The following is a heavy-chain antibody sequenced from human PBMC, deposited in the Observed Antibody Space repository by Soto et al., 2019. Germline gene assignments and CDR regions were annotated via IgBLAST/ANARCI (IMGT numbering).Heavy chain of an antibody. Sequence: QVRLQEWGPGLVKPSQTLSLKCSVSGGSITTGGRYWSWIRQLPGKGLEWIGDIYYSGNTYYNASLKSXVTXXXEXXXXXXXXXXXXVTASDTAVYYCAQALVFTGGDGFDIWGQGRLVTVSS. V-gene: IGHV4-31*02. CDR3: AQALVFTGGDGFDI. CDR1: GGSITTGGRY. J-gene: IGHJ3*02. D-gene: IGHD2-21*02. CDR2: IYYSGNT.